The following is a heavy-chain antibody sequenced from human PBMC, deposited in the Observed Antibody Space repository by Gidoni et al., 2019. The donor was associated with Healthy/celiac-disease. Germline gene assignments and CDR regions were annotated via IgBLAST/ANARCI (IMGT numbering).Heavy chain of an antibody. V-gene: IGHV4-61*01. J-gene: IGHJ5*02. CDR2: LYNSGNT. CDR1: GGSVSSGSYY. Sequence: QVQLQEPGPGLVKPSETLSLTCTVSGGSVSSGSYYWSWIRQPPGKGLEWIGYLYNSGNTNHNPSLKSRVTISVDTSKNQFSLKLSSVTAADTAVYYCARATYYYDSSGYYGWFDPWGQGTLVTVSS. D-gene: IGHD3-22*01. CDR3: ARATYYYDSSGYYGWFDP.